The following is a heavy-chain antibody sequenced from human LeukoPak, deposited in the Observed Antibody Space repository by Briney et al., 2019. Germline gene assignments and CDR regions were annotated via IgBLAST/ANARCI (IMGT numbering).Heavy chain of an antibody. CDR2: IKSKTDGGTT. V-gene: IGHV3-15*01. CDR3: TTAAGSGSYYNIVFDY. J-gene: IGHJ4*02. CDR1: GFTFSNAW. Sequence: PGGSLRLSCAASGFTFSNAWMSWLRQAPGKGLEWVGRIKSKTDGGTTDYAAPVKGRFTISRDDSKNTLYLQMNSLKTEDTAVYYCTTAAGSGSYYNIVFDYWGQGTLVTVSS. D-gene: IGHD3-10*01.